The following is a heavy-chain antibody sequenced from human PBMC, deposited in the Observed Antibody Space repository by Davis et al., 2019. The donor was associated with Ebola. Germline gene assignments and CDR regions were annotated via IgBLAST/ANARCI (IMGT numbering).Heavy chain of an antibody. Sequence: MPGGSLRLSCTVSGGSISSGDYYWGWIRQPPGKGLEWIGSIYYSGSTYYNPSLKSRVTISVDTSKNQFSLKLSSVTAADTAVYYCASPDSTYCGGDCYFGPANYWGQGTLVTVSS. J-gene: IGHJ4*02. CDR3: ASPDSTYCGGDCYFGPANY. CDR1: GGSISSGDYY. CDR2: IYYSGST. V-gene: IGHV4-39*01. D-gene: IGHD2-21*01.